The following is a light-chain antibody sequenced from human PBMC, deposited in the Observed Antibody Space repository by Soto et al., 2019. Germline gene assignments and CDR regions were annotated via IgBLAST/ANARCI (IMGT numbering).Light chain of an antibody. V-gene: IGLV2-14*01. CDR2: DVS. J-gene: IGLJ1*01. Sequence: QSALTQPASVSGSPGQSITISCTGTSSDVGGYNYVSWYQQHPGKAPKLMIYDVSNRPSGVSNRFSGSKSGNTASLTLSGFQAEDEADYYCSSYTSSSTLSYVFGTGTKLTVL. CDR3: SSYTSSSTLSYV. CDR1: SSDVGGYNY.